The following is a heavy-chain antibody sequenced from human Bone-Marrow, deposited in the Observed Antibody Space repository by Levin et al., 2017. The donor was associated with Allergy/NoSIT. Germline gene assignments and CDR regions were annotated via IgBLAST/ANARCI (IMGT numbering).Heavy chain of an antibody. CDR1: GYALAESS. D-gene: IGHD3-22*01. CDR3: AAVGYYDSSAVLDY. CDR2: FDSEHDET. V-gene: IGHV1-24*01. Sequence: ASVKVSCKISGYALAESSIHWVRQPPGKGLEWMVGFDSEHDETFYAQKFQDRVTLTEDTSTDTTYMELSSLRSEDTAIYYCAAVGYYDSSAVLDYWGQGTLVTVSS. J-gene: IGHJ4*02.